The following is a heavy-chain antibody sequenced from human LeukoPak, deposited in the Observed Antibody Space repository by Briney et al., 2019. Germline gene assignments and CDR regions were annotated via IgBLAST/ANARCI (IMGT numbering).Heavy chain of an antibody. J-gene: IGHJ5*02. V-gene: IGHV1-69*05. CDR2: IIPIFGTA. CDR1: GGTFSSYA. D-gene: IGHD2-2*01. CDR3: ARVMVILPAAQNWFDP. Sequence: GSSVKVSCKASGGTFSSYAISWVRQAPGQGLEWMGGIIPIFGTANYAQKFQDRVTMTTDTSTATVYMELRSLTSDDTAVYYCARVMVILPAAQNWFDPWGQGTLVTVSS.